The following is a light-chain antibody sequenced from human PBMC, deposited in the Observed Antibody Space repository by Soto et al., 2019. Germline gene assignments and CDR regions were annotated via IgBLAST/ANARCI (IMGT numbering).Light chain of an antibody. CDR1: NIGSKS. Sequence: SYELTQPPSVSVAPGQTARITCGGNNIGSKSVHWYQQKPVQAPVLVVYDDSDRPSGIPERFSGSNSGNTATLTISRVEAGDEADDYCQVWDSSSGPVVFGGGTKLTVL. V-gene: IGLV3-21*02. J-gene: IGLJ2*01. CDR3: QVWDSSSGPVV. CDR2: DDS.